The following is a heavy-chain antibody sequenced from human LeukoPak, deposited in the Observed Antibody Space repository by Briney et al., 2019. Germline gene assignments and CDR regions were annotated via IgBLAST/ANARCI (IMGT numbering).Heavy chain of an antibody. CDR3: AREPEAIRTPYYFDY. Sequence: SVKVSCKASGGTFSSYAISWVRQAPGQGLEWMGGIIPIFGTANYAQKFQGRVTITADESTSTAYMELSSLRSEDTAVYYCAREPEAIRTPYYFDYWGQGTLVTVSS. V-gene: IGHV1-69*13. D-gene: IGHD1-14*01. CDR2: IIPIFGTA. J-gene: IGHJ4*02. CDR1: GGTFSSYA.